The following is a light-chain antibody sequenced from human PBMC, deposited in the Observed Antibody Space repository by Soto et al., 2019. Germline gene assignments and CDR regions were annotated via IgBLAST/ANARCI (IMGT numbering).Light chain of an antibody. V-gene: IGLV1-44*01. CDR3: AAWDDSLRSLV. Sequence: QSVLTQPPSASGTPGQGVSISCSGSSSNIENNAVSWYQQLPGTAPKLLLYINSQRPSGVPDRFSGSKSGTSASLAISGLQSGDEAHYFCAAWDDSLRSLVFGGGTKVTVL. CDR1: SSNIENNA. J-gene: IGLJ2*01. CDR2: INS.